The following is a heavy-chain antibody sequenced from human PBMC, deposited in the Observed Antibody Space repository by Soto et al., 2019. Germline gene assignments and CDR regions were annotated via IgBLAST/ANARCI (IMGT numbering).Heavy chain of an antibody. CDR1: GGSISSSSYY. CDR3: ARHAYCGGDCLYYFDY. CDR2: IYYSGST. J-gene: IGHJ4*02. D-gene: IGHD2-21*02. Sequence: SETLSLTCTVSGGSISSSSYYWGWIRQPPGKGLGWIGSIYYSGSTYHNPSLKSRVTISVDTSKNQFSLKLSSVTAADTAVYYCARHAYCGGDCLYYFDYWGQGTLVTVSS. V-gene: IGHV4-39*01.